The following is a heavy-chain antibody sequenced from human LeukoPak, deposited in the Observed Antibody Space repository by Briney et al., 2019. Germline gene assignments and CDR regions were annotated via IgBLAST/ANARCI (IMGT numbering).Heavy chain of an antibody. J-gene: IGHJ4*02. CDR3: AKESECSFYGSGSPCSDY. D-gene: IGHD3-10*01. CDR2: MSGSGGST. Sequence: GGSLRHSCAAPGVTSSRSATSWVRQAPGKGMEWVSAMSGSGGSTYYADSVKGRFTITRDNSKNTLYLQMNSLRAEDTAVYYCAKESECSFYGSGSPCSDYWGQGTLVTVSS. V-gene: IGHV3-23*01. CDR1: GVTSSRSA.